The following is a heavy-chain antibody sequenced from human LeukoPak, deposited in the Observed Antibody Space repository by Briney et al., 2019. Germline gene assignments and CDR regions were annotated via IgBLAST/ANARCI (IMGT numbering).Heavy chain of an antibody. Sequence: GGSLRLSCAASGFTFSNYAMSWVRQAPGKGLEWVSAISGSGGSTYYADSVKGRFTISRDNSKNTLYLQMNSLRAEDTAVYYCAKDLYYDSSGYYRTLGYFDYWGQGTLVTVSS. D-gene: IGHD3-22*01. CDR1: GFTFSNYA. J-gene: IGHJ4*02. V-gene: IGHV3-23*01. CDR2: ISGSGGST. CDR3: AKDLYYDSSGYYRTLGYFDY.